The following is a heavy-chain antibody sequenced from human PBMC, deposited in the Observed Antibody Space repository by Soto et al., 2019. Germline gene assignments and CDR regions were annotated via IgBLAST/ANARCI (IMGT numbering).Heavy chain of an antibody. D-gene: IGHD2-15*01. J-gene: IGHJ4*02. CDR3: ATHRVVGAGAIDY. CDR1: KGTISTSTYY. Sequence: PSETLSLTCTVSKGTISTSTYYWSWIRQPPGKGLEWIGYIYYSGSTYYNPSLKSRVTISVDTSKNQFSLKLSSVTAADTAVYYCATHRVVGAGAIDYWGQGTLVTVSS. V-gene: IGHV4-30-4*01. CDR2: IYYSGST.